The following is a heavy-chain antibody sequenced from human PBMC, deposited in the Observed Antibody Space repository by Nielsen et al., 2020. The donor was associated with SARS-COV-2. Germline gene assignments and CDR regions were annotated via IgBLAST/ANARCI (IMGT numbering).Heavy chain of an antibody. Sequence: SETLSLTCAVSGGSISSSNWWCWVRPPPGKGLEWIGEIYHSGSTNYNPSLKSRVTISVDKSKNQFSLKLSSVTAADTAVYYCAVVVADKLLDYWGQGTLVTVSS. J-gene: IGHJ4*02. V-gene: IGHV4-4*02. D-gene: IGHD2-15*01. CDR3: AVVVADKLLDY. CDR1: GGSISSSNW. CDR2: IYHSGST.